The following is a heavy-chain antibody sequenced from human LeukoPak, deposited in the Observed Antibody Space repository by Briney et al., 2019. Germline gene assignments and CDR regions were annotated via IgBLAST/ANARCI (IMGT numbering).Heavy chain of an antibody. CDR2: ISSSSTI. CDR3: ARLRRGY. J-gene: IGHJ4*02. V-gene: IGHV3-48*01. CDR1: GFTFSSYI. Sequence: GGSLRLSCAASGFTFSSYIMNWVRQAPGKGLEWVSYISSSSTIYYADSVKGRFTISRDNAKNSLYLQMNSLRAEDTAVYYCARLRRGYWGQGTLVTVSS.